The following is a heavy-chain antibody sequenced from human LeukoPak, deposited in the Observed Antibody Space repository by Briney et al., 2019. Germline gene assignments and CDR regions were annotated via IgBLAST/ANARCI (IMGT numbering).Heavy chain of an antibody. V-gene: IGHV4-30-2*01. CDR2: IYHSGST. Sequence: SETLSLTCTVSGGSISSGGYYWSWIRQPPGKGLEWIGYIYHSGSTYYNPSLKSRVTISVDTSKYQFSLKLSSVTAADTAVYYCARERTGTTDFDYWGQGTLVTVSS. CDR1: GGSISSGGYY. CDR3: ARERTGTTDFDY. J-gene: IGHJ4*02. D-gene: IGHD1-7*01.